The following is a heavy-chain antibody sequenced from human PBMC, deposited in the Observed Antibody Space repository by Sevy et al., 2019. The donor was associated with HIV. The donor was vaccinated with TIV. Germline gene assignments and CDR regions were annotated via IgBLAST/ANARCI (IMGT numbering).Heavy chain of an antibody. V-gene: IGHV4-34*01. CDR2: INHSGGT. J-gene: IGHJ3*02. CDR1: GGSFSGYY. CDR3: ARHCTGSSCSHAFDI. D-gene: IGHD2-15*01. Sequence: SETLSLTCAVYGGSFSGYYWSWIRQPPGKGLEWIGEINHSGGTNYNPSLKSRVTISVDTSKNQFSLKLNSVTAADTTVYYCARHCTGSSCSHAFDIWGQGTMVTVSS.